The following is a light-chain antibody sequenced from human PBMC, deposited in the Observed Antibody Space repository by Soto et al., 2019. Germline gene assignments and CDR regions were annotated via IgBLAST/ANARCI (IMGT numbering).Light chain of an antibody. CDR1: QSVTSI. CDR3: QQRRNWSLT. Sequence: EIVLTQSPVTLSLSPWERATLSCRASQSVTSILAWYQQKPGQAPRLLIYNVSNRATGIPARFSGSGSGTDFTLTISSLEPEDFAVYYCQQRRNWSLTFGGGTKVEIK. J-gene: IGKJ4*01. CDR2: NVS. V-gene: IGKV3-11*01.